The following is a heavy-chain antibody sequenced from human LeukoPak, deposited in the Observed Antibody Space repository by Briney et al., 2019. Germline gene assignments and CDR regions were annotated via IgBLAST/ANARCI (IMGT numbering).Heavy chain of an antibody. CDR3: ARIYAGFDY. V-gene: IGHV3-23*01. D-gene: IGHD5/OR15-5a*01. CDR2: ISGSGGST. Sequence: GGSLRLSCAASGFTFSSYGMSWVRQAPGKGLEWVSAISGSGGSTYYADSVKGRFTISRDNAKNSLYLQMNSLRAEDTAVYYCARIYAGFDYWGQGTLVTVSS. CDR1: GFTFSSYG. J-gene: IGHJ4*02.